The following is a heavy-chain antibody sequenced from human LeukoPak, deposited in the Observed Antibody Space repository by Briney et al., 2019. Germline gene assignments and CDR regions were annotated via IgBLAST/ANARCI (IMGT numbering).Heavy chain of an antibody. Sequence: ASVTVSFKASGCTFTSYGISWVRQAPGQGLEWMGWISAYNGNTNYAQKLQGRVTMTRNTSISTAYMELSSLRSEDTAVYYCARAHTDYDILTGYYEFDYWGQGTLVTVSS. CDR3: ARAHTDYDILTGYYEFDY. CDR2: ISAYNGNT. CDR1: GCTFTSYG. J-gene: IGHJ4*02. D-gene: IGHD3-9*01. V-gene: IGHV1-18*01.